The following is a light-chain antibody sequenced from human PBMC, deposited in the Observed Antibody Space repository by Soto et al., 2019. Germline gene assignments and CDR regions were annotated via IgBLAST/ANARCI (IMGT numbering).Light chain of an antibody. J-gene: IGKJ1*01. CDR1: LTISNS. V-gene: IGKV1-39*01. CDR3: QQSYSARWT. CDR2: RAS. Sequence: DIQLTQSPSSLSASIGGRVTIACRASLTISNSLNWYQQKPGKAPKLLIYRASSLQTGVPSRFSGRGSGTDFTLTISSLQPEDFATYYCQQSYSARWTFGQGTKVEIK.